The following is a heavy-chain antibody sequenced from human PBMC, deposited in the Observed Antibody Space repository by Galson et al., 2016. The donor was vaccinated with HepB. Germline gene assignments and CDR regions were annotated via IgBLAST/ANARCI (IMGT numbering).Heavy chain of an antibody. D-gene: IGHD6-6*01. CDR3: AREGRYSTSSWSSGMAGRRTDYNCIDG. CDR1: GFTFRSYG. V-gene: IGHV3-33*01. CDR2: IWFDGSKE. J-gene: IGHJ6*02. Sequence: SLRLSCAASGFTFRSYGMHWVRQAPGKGLEWVAVIWFDGSKEYYSDAVKGRFTISRDNSQNTVFLQMNSLRTEDGAVYYCAREGRYSTSSWSSGMAGRRTDYNCIDGWREGTTVTV.